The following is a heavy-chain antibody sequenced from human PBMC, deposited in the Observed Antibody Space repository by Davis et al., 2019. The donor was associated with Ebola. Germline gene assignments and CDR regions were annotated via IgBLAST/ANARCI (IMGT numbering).Heavy chain of an antibody. Sequence: ESLKISCTVSGGSISSYYWSWIRQPPGKGLEWIGYIYYSGSTNYNPSLKSRVTISVDTSKNQFSLKLSSVTAADTAVYYCARGRWLDYWGQGTLVTVSS. CDR1: GGSISSYY. CDR2: IYYSGST. V-gene: IGHV4-59*12. CDR3: ARGRWLDY. J-gene: IGHJ4*02. D-gene: IGHD6-19*01.